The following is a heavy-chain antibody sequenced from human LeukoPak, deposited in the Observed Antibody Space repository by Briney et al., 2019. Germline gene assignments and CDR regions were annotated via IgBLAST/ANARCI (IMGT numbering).Heavy chain of an antibody. CDR2: IIPIFGTA. V-gene: IGHV1-69*13. J-gene: IGHJ3*02. D-gene: IGHD3-10*01. Sequence: SVKVFCKASGGTFSSYAISWVRQAPGQGLEWMGGIIPIFGTANYAQKFQGRVTITADESTSTAYMELSSLRSEDTAVYYCARENTRTMVRGVIVDAFDIWGQGTTVTVSS. CDR1: GGTFSSYA. CDR3: ARENTRTMVRGVIVDAFDI.